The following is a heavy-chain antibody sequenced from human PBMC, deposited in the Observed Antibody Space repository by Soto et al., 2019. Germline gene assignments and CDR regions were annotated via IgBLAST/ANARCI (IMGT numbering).Heavy chain of an antibody. D-gene: IGHD3-3*01. CDR3: TTRITIFGVVIGAY. CDR2: IKSKTDGGTT. V-gene: IGHV3-15*01. Sequence: GGSLRLSCAASGFTFSNAWMSWVRQAPGKGLEWVGRIKSKTDGGTTDYAAPVKGRFTISRDDSKNTLYLQMNSLKTEDTAVYSCTTRITIFGVVIGAYWGQGTLVTVSS. J-gene: IGHJ4*02. CDR1: GFTFSNAW.